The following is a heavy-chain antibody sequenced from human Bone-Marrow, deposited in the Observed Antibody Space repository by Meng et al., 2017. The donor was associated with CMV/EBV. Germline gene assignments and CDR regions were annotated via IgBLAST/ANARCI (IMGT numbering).Heavy chain of an antibody. Sequence: GESLKISCAASGFTYDDFGMTWARQTPGKGLEWVAGIDWSGGRTGYADSVKGRITISRDNAKNSLYLQMSSLRADDSALYYCARVGQRGMEEAGTIDYWGQGARVTVSS. J-gene: IGHJ4*02. CDR2: IDWSGGRT. D-gene: IGHD6-19*01. V-gene: IGHV3-20*04. CDR3: ARVGQRGMEEAGTIDY. CDR1: GFTYDDFG.